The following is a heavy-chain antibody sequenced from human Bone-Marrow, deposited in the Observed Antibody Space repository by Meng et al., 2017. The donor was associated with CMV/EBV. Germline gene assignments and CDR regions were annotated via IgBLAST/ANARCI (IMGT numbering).Heavy chain of an antibody. D-gene: IGHD5-18*01. J-gene: IGHJ3*02. V-gene: IGHV1-2*02. CDR2: INPNSGGT. Sequence: ASVKVSCKASGYTFTGYYMHWVRQAPGQGLEWMGWINPNSGGTNYAQKFQGRVTMTRDTSISTAYMELSRLRSDDTAVYYCARGSVQLWLVLLHEAFDIWGQGTMVTVSS. CDR3: ARGSVQLWLVLLHEAFDI. CDR1: GYTFTGYY.